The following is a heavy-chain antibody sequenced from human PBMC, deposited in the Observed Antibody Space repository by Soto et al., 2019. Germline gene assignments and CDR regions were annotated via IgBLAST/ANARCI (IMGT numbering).Heavy chain of an antibody. J-gene: IGHJ4*02. CDR1: GFTFSTYG. CDR2: ISYDGSNK. V-gene: IGHV3-30*18. D-gene: IGHD1-26*01. CDR3: AKRVGTASLCDY. Sequence: QVQLVESGGGVVQPGRSLRLSCAASGFTFSTYGMHWVRQAPGKGLEWVAHISYDGSNKYYADSVKGRFTISRDNSKNPLFLQMNSLRAEDTAVYFCAKRVGTASLCDYWGQGTLVIVSS.